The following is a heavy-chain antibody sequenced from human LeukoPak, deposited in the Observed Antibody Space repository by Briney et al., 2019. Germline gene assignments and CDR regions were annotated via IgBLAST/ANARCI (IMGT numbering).Heavy chain of an antibody. CDR3: AKPSGGGSGSHFDY. CDR2: ISGSGGST. J-gene: IGHJ4*02. D-gene: IGHD3-10*01. Sequence: GGSLRPSCAASGFTFSSYAMSWVRQAPGKGLEWVSAISGSGGSTYYADSVKGRFTISRDNSKNTLYLQMNSLRAEDTAVYYCAKPSGGGSGSHFDYWGQGTLVTVSS. V-gene: IGHV3-23*01. CDR1: GFTFSSYA.